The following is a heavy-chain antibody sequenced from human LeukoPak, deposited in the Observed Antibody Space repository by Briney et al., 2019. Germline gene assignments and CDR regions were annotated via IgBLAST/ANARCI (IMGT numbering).Heavy chain of an antibody. Sequence: AASVKVSCKASGYTFTDYYIRWVRQAPGQGLEWMGFINPKSGSTNYAQQYQGGLTMTRDTSIGTAYMELSSLRPDDAAVYYCARDTPEYYFDYWGQGTLVTVSS. CDR3: ARDTPEYYFDY. CDR2: INPKSGST. V-gene: IGHV1-2*02. J-gene: IGHJ4*02. CDR1: GYTFTDYY.